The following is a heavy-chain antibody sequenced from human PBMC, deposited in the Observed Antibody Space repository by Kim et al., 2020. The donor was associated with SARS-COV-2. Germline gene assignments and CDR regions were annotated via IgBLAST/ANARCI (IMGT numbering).Heavy chain of an antibody. J-gene: IGHJ5*02. CDR3: ARAAKRIQLWLKDWFDP. V-gene: IGHV4-34*01. Sequence: SETLSLTCAVYGGSFSGYYWSWIRQPPGKGLEWIGEINHSGSTNYNPSLKSRVTISVDTSKNQFSLKLSSVTAADTAVYYCARAAKRIQLWLKDWFDPWGQGTLVTVSS. CDR2: INHSGST. D-gene: IGHD5-18*01. CDR1: GGSFSGYY.